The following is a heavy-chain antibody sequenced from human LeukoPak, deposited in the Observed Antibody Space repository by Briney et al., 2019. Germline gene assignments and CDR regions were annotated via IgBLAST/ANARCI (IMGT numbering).Heavy chain of an antibody. CDR3: ARGPGAAADNP. J-gene: IGHJ5*02. Sequence: SVKVSCKASVDTFSSYAISWVRQGPGQGLEWMGRIIPIFGIANYAQKFQGRVTITADKSTSTAYMELSSLRSEDTAVYYCARGPGAAADNPWGQGTLVTVSS. CDR1: VDTFSSYA. CDR2: IIPIFGIA. D-gene: IGHD6-13*01. V-gene: IGHV1-69*04.